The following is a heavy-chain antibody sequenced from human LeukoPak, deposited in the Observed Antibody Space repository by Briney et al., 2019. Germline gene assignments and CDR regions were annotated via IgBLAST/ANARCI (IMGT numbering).Heavy chain of an antibody. CDR2: IYTSGST. D-gene: IGHD3-22*01. J-gene: IGHJ4*02. V-gene: IGHV4-4*09. Sequence: PSETLSLTCTVSGGSISSYYWSWIRQPPGKGLEWIGYIYTSGSTNYNPSLKSRVTISVDTSKNQFSLKLSSVTAADTAVYYCARRQYYYDSSGYWYYFDYWGQGTLVTVSS. CDR1: GGSISSYY. CDR3: ARRQYYYDSSGYWYYFDY.